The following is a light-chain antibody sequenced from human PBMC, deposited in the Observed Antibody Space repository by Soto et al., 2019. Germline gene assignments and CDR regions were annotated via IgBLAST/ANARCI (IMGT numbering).Light chain of an antibody. CDR3: QQRSSRLPWT. CDR1: QSVSSY. Sequence: DIVLTQSPATLSLSPGERATLSCRASQSVSSYLAWYQQKPGQAPRLLIYDASNGATGIPARFSGSGSGTDFTLTISSLEPEDFAVYYCQQRSSRLPWTFGQGTKLEIK. CDR2: DAS. V-gene: IGKV3-11*01. J-gene: IGKJ1*01.